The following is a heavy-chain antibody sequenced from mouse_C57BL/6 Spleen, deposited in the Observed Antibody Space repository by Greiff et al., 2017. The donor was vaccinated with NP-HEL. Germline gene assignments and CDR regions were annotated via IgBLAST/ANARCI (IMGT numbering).Heavy chain of an antibody. V-gene: IGHV1-50*01. CDR1: GYTFTSYW. D-gene: IGHD1-1*01. Sequence: QVQLKQPGAELVKPGASVKLSCKASGYTFTSYWMQWVKQRPGQGLEWIGEIDPSDSYTNYNQKFKGKATLTVDTSSSTAYMQLSSLTSEDSAVYYCARGFYYGSSYSDYWGQGTTLTVSS. CDR2: IDPSDSYT. J-gene: IGHJ2*01. CDR3: ARGFYYGSSYSDY.